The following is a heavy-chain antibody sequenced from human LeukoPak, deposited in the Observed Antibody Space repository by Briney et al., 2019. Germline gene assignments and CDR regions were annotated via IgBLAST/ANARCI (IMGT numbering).Heavy chain of an antibody. D-gene: IGHD2-2*02. Sequence: SETLSLTCAVYGGSFSGYYWSWIRQPPGKGLEWIGEINHSGSTNYNPSLKSRVIISVDTSKNQFSLKLSSVTAADTAVYYCASIGVVPAAINYWGQGTLVTVSS. CDR1: GGSFSGYY. J-gene: IGHJ4*02. V-gene: IGHV4-34*01. CDR3: ASIGVVPAAINY. CDR2: INHSGST.